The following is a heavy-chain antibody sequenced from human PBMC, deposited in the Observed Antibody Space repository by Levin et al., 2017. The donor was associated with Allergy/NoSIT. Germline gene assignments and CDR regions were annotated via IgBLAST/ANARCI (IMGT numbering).Heavy chain of an antibody. CDR1: GFTFSSYS. J-gene: IGHJ6*03. Sequence: GGSLRLSCAASGFTFSSYSMNWVRQAPGKGLEWVSSISSSSSYIYYADSVKGRFTISRDNAKNSLYLQMNSLRAEDTAVYYCARDQYYDFWSGYYPYYYYYYMDVWGKGTTVTVSS. CDR2: ISSSSSYI. CDR3: ARDQYYDFWSGYYPYYYYYYMDV. D-gene: IGHD3-3*01. V-gene: IGHV3-21*01.